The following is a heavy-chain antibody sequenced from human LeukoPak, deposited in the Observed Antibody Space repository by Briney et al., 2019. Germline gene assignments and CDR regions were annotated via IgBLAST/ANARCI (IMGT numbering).Heavy chain of an antibody. CDR1: GFTFSSYG. V-gene: IGHV3-30*02. Sequence: GGSLRPSCAASGFTFSSYGMHWVRQAPGKGLEWVAFIRYDGSNKYYADSVKGRFTISRDNSKNTLYLQMNSPRGEDTALYYCAKAGIQLWAPLDYWGQGTLVTVSS. D-gene: IGHD5-18*01. J-gene: IGHJ4*02. CDR3: AKAGIQLWAPLDY. CDR2: IRYDGSNK.